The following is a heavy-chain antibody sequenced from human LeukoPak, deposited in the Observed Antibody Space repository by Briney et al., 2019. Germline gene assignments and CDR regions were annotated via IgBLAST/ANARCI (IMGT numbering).Heavy chain of an antibody. CDR2: IYYSGST. V-gene: IGHV4-59*01. Sequence: SETLSLTCTVSGGSISSYYWSWIRQPPGKGLEWIGYIYYSGSTNYNSSLKSRDTISVDTSKNQFSLKLSYVTAADTDVYYCACSVLDARPQHWGQGTLVTVSS. CDR1: GGSISSYY. CDR3: ACSVLDARPQH. J-gene: IGHJ1*01. D-gene: IGHD3-3*01.